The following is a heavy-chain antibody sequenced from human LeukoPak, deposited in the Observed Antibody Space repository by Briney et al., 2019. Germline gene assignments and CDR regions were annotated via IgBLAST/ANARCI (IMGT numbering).Heavy chain of an antibody. CDR1: GYSISSGYY. V-gene: IGHV4-38-2*02. Sequence: SETLSLTCTVSGYSISSGYYWGWIRQPPGKGLEWIGSIYHSGSTNYNPSLKSRVTISVDTSKNQFSLKLSSVTAADTAVYYCARTYYYGSGSYQYYYYYYYMDVWGKGTTVTVSS. CDR3: ARTYYYGSGSYQYYYYYYYMDV. J-gene: IGHJ6*03. CDR2: IYHSGST. D-gene: IGHD3-10*01.